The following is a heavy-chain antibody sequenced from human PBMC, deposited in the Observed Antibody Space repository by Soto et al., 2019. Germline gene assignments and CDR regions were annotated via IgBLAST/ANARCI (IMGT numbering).Heavy chain of an antibody. J-gene: IGHJ6*02. Sequence: QVQLVQSGAEVKKPGSSVKVSCKASGGTFSTDSISWVRQAPGQGLEWMGGINPMFGTANNAQKFQGRDTITADESTSTAYMGLSSMRSEDTAVYFCPREIDGYYGMDVWGHGTTVTVAS. CDR3: PREIDGYYGMDV. V-gene: IGHV1-69*12. CDR2: INPMFGTA. CDR1: GGTFSTDS.